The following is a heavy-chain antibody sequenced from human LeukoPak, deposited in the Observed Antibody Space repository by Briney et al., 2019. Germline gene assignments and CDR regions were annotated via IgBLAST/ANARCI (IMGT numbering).Heavy chain of an antibody. D-gene: IGHD1-7*01. CDR1: GASISRNGVDYY. CDR2: LLYGGTA. V-gene: IGHV4-39*07. J-gene: IGHJ4*02. CDR3: ARKQTGTMYDV. Sequence: PSETLSLTCTVSGASISRNGVDYYWGWIRQPPGRGLEWIGSLLYGGTAYYNPSLTSRVSISKDTSDNQFSLRLYSVTAADTAVYYCARKQTGTMYDVWGQGTQVTVSS.